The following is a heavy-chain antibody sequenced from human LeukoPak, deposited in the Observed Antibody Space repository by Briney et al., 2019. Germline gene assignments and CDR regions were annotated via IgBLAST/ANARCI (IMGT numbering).Heavy chain of an antibody. D-gene: IGHD3-3*01. J-gene: IGHJ4*02. CDR1: GFTFGKYW. Sequence: GGSLRLSCVASGFTFGKYWMSWVRQAPGKGLEWVANIKLDGSEKNYVDSVKARLTISRDNTKNSLYLQMNSLRVEDTAVFYCAKDQYDTWSRRGNFDSWGQGTLVIVSS. V-gene: IGHV3-7*03. CDR3: AKDQYDTWSRRGNFDS. CDR2: IKLDGSEK.